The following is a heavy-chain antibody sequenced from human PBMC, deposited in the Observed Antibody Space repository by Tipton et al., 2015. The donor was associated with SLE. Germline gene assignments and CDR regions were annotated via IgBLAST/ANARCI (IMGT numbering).Heavy chain of an antibody. CDR2: ISDTGRS. J-gene: IGHJ4*02. CDR1: GGSIRNLY. V-gene: IGHV4-59*11. D-gene: IGHD3-16*01. CDR3: ARGGDSSLPFDY. Sequence: TLSLTCTVSGGSIRNLYWSWIRQPPGKGLEWIAFISDTGRSDYSPSLRSRVTISIDTSKNQFSLKLRSVTTADTAVYYCARGGDSSLPFDYWGQGTLVAVPS.